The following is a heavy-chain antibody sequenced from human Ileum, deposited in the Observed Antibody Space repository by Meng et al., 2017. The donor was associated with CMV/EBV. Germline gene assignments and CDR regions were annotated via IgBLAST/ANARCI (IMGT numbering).Heavy chain of an antibody. J-gene: IGHJ4*02. CDR2: ISPDGSSK. V-gene: IGHV3-30*04. Sequence: SLRLSCAASGFTFSAYAIFWVRQAPGKGLEWVTTISPDGSSKYYADSVKGRFIISGDNSMNTLYLQMNSLRPDDTAVYYCMRGLVTATNYWGQGTLVTVS. CDR3: MRGLVTATNY. D-gene: IGHD1-26*01. CDR1: GFTFSAYA.